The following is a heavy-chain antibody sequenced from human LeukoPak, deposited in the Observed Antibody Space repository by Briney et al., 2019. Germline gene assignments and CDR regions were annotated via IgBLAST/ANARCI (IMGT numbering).Heavy chain of an antibody. D-gene: IGHD2-2*01. CDR2: VCGSSNST. CDR3: AKLLSEYCRRTSCLNWFDP. V-gene: IGHV3-23*01. Sequence: PGGSLRLSCAASGFTFSSYAMSWVRQAPGQGLEWVSAVCGSSNSTYYADSVKGRFTISRDNSKNTLYLQMNSLRAEDTAVYYCAKLLSEYCRRTSCLNWFDPWGQGTLVTVSS. J-gene: IGHJ5*02. CDR1: GFTFSSYA.